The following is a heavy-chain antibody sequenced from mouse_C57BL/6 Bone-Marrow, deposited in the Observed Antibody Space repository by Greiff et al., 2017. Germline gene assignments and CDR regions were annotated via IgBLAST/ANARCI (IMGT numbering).Heavy chain of an antibody. CDR2: ISSGGSYT. Sequence: EVKLMESGGDLVKPGGSLKLSCAASGFTFSSYGMSWVRQTPDKRLELVATISSGGSYTYYPDSVKGRFTISRDNAKNTLYLQMSSLKSEDTAMYYCARLIYYDYDEGFAYWGQGTLVTVSA. V-gene: IGHV5-6*01. D-gene: IGHD2-4*01. CDR1: GFTFSSYG. CDR3: ARLIYYDYDEGFAY. J-gene: IGHJ3*01.